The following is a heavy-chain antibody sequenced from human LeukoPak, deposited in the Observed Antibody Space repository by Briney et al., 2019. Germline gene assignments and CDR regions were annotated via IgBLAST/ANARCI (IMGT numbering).Heavy chain of an antibody. D-gene: IGHD6-6*01. CDR2: ISSSGSTI. Sequence: KPGGSLRLSCAASGFTFSDYYMSWIRQAPGKGLEWVSYISSSGSTIYYADSVKGRFTISRDNAENSLYLQMNSLRAEDTAVYYCARDPRSSSHDAFDIWGQGTMVTVSS. CDR3: ARDPRSSSHDAFDI. CDR1: GFTFSDYY. V-gene: IGHV3-11*04. J-gene: IGHJ3*02.